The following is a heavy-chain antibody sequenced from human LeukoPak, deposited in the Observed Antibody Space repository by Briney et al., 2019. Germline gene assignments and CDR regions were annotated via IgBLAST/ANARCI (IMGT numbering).Heavy chain of an antibody. D-gene: IGHD2-2*01. CDR2: IKQDGSEK. J-gene: IGHJ4*02. CDR3: ARDMAGYCSSTSCYLDY. Sequence: PGGSLRLSCAASGFTFSSYSMNWVRQAPGKGLEWVANIKQDGSEKYYVDSVKGRFTISRDNAKNSLYLQMNSLRAEDTAVYYCARDMAGYCSSTSCYLDYWGQGTLVTVSS. CDR1: GFTFSSYS. V-gene: IGHV3-7*01.